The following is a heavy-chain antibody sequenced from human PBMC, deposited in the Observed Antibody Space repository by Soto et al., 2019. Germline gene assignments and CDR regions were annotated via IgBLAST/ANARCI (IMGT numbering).Heavy chain of an antibody. D-gene: IGHD2-15*01. Sequence: GASVKVSCKASGYTFTSYAMHWVRQAPGQRLEWMGWINAGNGNTKYSQKFQDRVTITADTSTAHLELTSLRSEDTAIFYCARSPPAVALDSVPFDSWGHGTLVTVSS. CDR1: GYTFTSYA. CDR2: INAGNGNT. V-gene: IGHV1-3*01. J-gene: IGHJ4*01. CDR3: ARSPPAVALDSVPFDS.